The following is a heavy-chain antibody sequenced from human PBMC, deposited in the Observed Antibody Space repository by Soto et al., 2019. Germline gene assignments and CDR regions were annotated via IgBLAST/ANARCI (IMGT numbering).Heavy chain of an antibody. CDR3: TREHRYPHNKIAVAAYDAFDI. D-gene: IGHD6-19*01. CDR1: GFTFGDYA. V-gene: IGHV3-49*03. J-gene: IGHJ3*02. Sequence: PVGSLRLSCTASGFTFGDYAMSWFRQAPGKGLEWVGFIRSKAYGGTTEYAASVKGRFTISRDDSKSIAYLQMNSLKTEDTAVYYCTREHRYPHNKIAVAAYDAFDIWGKGKMVTVSS. CDR2: IRSKAYGGTT.